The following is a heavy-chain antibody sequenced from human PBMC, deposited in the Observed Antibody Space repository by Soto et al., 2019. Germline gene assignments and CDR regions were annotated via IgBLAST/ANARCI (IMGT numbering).Heavy chain of an antibody. CDR3: ARVRRELRAFDI. Sequence: ASVKVSCKASGYTFTSYDINWVRQATGQGLEWMGWMNPNSGNTGYAQKFQGGVTMTRNTSISTAYMELSSLRSEDTAVYYCARVRRELRAFDIWGQGTMVTVSS. J-gene: IGHJ3*02. CDR1: GYTFTSYD. CDR2: MNPNSGNT. D-gene: IGHD1-26*01. V-gene: IGHV1-8*01.